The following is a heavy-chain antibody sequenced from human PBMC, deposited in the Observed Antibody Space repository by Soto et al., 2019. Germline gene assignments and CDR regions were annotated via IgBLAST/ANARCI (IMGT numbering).Heavy chain of an antibody. D-gene: IGHD7-27*01. V-gene: IGHV3-7*03. J-gene: IGHJ4*02. CDR2: MNQDGSEK. CDR3: ARDNRGTFDY. Sequence: GGSLRLSCAASGFTFSNSWMTWVRQAPGKGLEWVANMNQDGSEKYYEDSVKGRFTISRDNAKNSLSLQMDSLRAEDTAVYFCARDNRGTFDYWGQGALVTVSS. CDR1: GFTFSNSW.